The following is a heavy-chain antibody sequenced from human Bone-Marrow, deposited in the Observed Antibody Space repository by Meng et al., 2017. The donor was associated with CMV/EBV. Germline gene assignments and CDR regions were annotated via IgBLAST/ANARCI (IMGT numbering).Heavy chain of an antibody. D-gene: IGHD6-13*01. J-gene: IGHJ4*02. CDR3: ARNIAAADFDY. CDR1: GYSISSCYY. V-gene: IGHV4-38-2*02. Sequence: SETLSLTCTVSGYSISSCYYWGWIRQPPGKGLEWIGSIYHSGSTYYNPSLKSRVTISVDTSKNQFSLKLSSVTAADTAVYYCARNIAAADFDYWGQGTLVTVSS. CDR2: IYHSGST.